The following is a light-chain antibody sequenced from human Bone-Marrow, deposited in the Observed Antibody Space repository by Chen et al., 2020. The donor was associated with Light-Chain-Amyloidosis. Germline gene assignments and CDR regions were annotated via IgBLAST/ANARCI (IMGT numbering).Light chain of an antibody. V-gene: IGLV3-21*02. Sequence: SYVLTQPSSVSVAPGQTATIACGGNNIGSTSVHWYQQTPGQAPLLVVYDDSDRPSGIPERLSGANCGNTATRTISRVEAGDEGDYYCQVWDRSSDRPVFGGGTKLTVL. CDR3: QVWDRSSDRPV. CDR2: DDS. CDR1: NIGSTS. J-gene: IGLJ3*02.